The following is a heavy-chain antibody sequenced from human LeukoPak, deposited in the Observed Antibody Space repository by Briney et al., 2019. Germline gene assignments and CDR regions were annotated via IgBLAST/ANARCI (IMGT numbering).Heavy chain of an antibody. CDR2: IRYDGSHK. J-gene: IGHJ6*04. Sequence: GGSLRLSCAASGFIFSDYVMNWLRQAPGRGLEWVAHIRYDGSHKYYIDSVKGRFTISRDNSKNTLYLQMNSLRAEDTAVHYCAELGITMIGGVWGKGTTVTISS. CDR3: AELGITMIGGV. CDR1: GFIFSDYV. V-gene: IGHV3-30*02. D-gene: IGHD3-10*02.